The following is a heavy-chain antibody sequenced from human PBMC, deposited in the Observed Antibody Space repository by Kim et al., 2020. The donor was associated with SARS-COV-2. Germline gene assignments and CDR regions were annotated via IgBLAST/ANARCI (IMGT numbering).Heavy chain of an antibody. V-gene: IGHV4-34*01. Sequence: SETLSLTCAVYGGSFSGYYWSWIRQPPGKGLEWIGEINHSGSTNYNPSLKSRVTISVDTSKNQFSLKLSSVTAADTAVYYCADSWRLAYWGQGTLVTVSS. CDR3: ADSWRLAY. CDR1: GGSFSGYY. J-gene: IGHJ4*02. CDR2: INHSGST. D-gene: IGHD6-13*01.